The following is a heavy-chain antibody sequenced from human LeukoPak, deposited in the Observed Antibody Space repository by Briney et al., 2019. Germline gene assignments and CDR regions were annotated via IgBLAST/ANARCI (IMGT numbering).Heavy chain of an antibody. CDR2: TYYRSKWYN. Sequence: SQTLSLTCAISGDSVSSNSAAWNWIRQSPSRGLEWLGRTYYRSKWYNDYAVSVKSRITINPDTSKNQFSLQLNSVTPEDTAVYYCARGVIAPHYYYYYYMDVWGKGTTVTVSS. D-gene: IGHD2/OR15-2a*01. J-gene: IGHJ6*03. V-gene: IGHV6-1*01. CDR1: GDSVSSNSAA. CDR3: ARGVIAPHYYYYYYMDV.